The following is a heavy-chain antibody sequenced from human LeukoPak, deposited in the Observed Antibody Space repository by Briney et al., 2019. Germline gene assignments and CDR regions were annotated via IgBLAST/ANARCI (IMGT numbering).Heavy chain of an antibody. V-gene: IGHV3-23*01. D-gene: IGHD1-14*01. CDR2: ITGSGDST. Sequence: GGSLRLSCTASGFTFSAYAMTWVRQAPGKGLEWVSIITGSGDSTDYADSVKGRFTISRDNSKNTLYLQMNSLRVEDTAAYYCARGGNAFDIWGQGTMVTVSS. CDR1: GFTFSAYA. J-gene: IGHJ3*02. CDR3: ARGGNAFDI.